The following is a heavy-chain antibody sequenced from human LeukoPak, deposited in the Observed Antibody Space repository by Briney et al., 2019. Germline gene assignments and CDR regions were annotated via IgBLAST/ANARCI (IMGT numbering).Heavy chain of an antibody. CDR3: ARDSSTVTTRHFDY. J-gene: IGHJ4*02. D-gene: IGHD4-17*01. CDR2: VSYTGST. Sequence: LETLSLTCTVSGGSINNYYWTWIRQPPGKGLECTGYVSYTGSTYYNPSLKSRVTISVDTSKNQFSLKLNSVTAADTAVYYCARDSSTVTTRHFDYWGQGTLVTVSS. CDR1: GGSINNYY. V-gene: IGHV4-59*13.